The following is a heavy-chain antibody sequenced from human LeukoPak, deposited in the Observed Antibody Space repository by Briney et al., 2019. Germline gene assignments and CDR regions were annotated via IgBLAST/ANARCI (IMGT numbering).Heavy chain of an antibody. CDR1: GFTFEKYV. V-gene: IGHV3-23*01. D-gene: IGHD1-26*01. Sequence: GFSLRLSCVASGFTFEKYVMNWVRQAPGKGLEWLTTIYGSGVSISYADSVKGRFTISRDNSNNTLYLQMNSLRAEDTAMYFCAQDLGWELPAEAYWGQGILVTVSS. CDR2: IYGSGVSI. CDR3: AQDLGWELPAEAY. J-gene: IGHJ4*02.